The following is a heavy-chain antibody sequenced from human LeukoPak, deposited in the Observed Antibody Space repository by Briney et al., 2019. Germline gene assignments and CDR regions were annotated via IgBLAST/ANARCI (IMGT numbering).Heavy chain of an antibody. J-gene: IGHJ4*02. CDR2: INPRSGGT. CDR1: GYTFTDNY. V-gene: IGHV1-2*02. D-gene: IGHD2-21*02. Sequence: GASVKVSCKASGYTFTDNYIHWVRQAPGRGLEWMGWINPRSGGTSYGQKFQGRVTVTRDTSISTAYMELSSLTSDDTAVYYCGRVAYCGSGCYYYFDYWGQGTLVTVSS. CDR3: GRVAYCGSGCYYYFDY.